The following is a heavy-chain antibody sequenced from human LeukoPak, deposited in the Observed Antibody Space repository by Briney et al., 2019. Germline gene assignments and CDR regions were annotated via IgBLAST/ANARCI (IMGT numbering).Heavy chain of an antibody. Sequence: ASVKVSCKASGYNFIHYYIHWVRQAPGQGLEWMGIINPSGAGTSFAQKFQGRVTMTRDMSTSTVYMELNNLRSQDTALYYCARAWEAVAGNYGVVDYWGQGTLVTVSS. D-gene: IGHD4-17*01. CDR3: ARAWEAVAGNYGVVDY. CDR1: GYNFIHYY. J-gene: IGHJ4*02. V-gene: IGHV1-46*01. CDR2: INPSGAGT.